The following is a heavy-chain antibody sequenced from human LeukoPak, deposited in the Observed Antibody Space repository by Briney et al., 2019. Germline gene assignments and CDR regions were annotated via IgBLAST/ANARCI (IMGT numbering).Heavy chain of an antibody. CDR1: GFTFSSYA. J-gene: IGHJ5*02. Sequence: GGSLRLSCAASGFTFSSYAMHWGRQAPGKGLEWVAVISYDGSNKYYADSVKGRFTISRDNSKNTLYLQMNSRRAEDTAVYYCARGGSRRPLDWFDPWGQGTLVTVSS. CDR2: ISYDGSNK. D-gene: IGHD3-10*01. V-gene: IGHV3-30*04. CDR3: ARGGSRRPLDWFDP.